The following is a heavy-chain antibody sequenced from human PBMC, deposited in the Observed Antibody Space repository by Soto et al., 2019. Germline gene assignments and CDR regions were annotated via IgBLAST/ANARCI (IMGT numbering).Heavy chain of an antibody. D-gene: IGHD2-15*01. V-gene: IGHV4-59*08. CDR1: GGSITNYY. Sequence: SETLSLTCTVSGGSITNYYCSWFRQPPGKGLEWIGYIQYNGYSAYNLSLKRRVTMSMDTSKTQFSLMLESVTAADTAVYYCAKLAGYCSGNSCHGDYAMDVWGQGTTVS. J-gene: IGHJ6*02. CDR2: IQYNGYS. CDR3: AKLAGYCSGNSCHGDYAMDV.